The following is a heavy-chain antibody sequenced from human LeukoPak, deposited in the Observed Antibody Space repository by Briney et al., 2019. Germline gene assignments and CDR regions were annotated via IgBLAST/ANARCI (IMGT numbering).Heavy chain of an antibody. Sequence: GGSLRLSCAASGFTVSSNYMSWVRQAPGKGLEWVSSISSSSSYIYYADSVKGRFTISRDNAKNSLYLQMNSLRAEDTAVYYCARRDYCSSTSCYRDYYYYMDVWGKGTTVTVSS. D-gene: IGHD2-2*01. CDR2: ISSSSSYI. J-gene: IGHJ6*03. CDR1: GFTVSSNY. CDR3: ARRDYCSSTSCYRDYYYYMDV. V-gene: IGHV3-21*01.